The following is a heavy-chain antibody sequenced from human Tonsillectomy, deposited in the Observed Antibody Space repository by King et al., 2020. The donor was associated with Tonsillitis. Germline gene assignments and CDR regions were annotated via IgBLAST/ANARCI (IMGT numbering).Heavy chain of an antibody. CDR1: GFTFNNAW. V-gene: IGHV3-15*01. D-gene: IGHD2-15*01. Sequence: QLVQSGGGLVKPGGSLRLSCVVSGFTFNNAWMSWARQAPGRGLEWVGRIKNKADGGTAAYTAPVKGRFTISRDDSKNTLYLQMDSLEAEDTGVYYCTARSSGAYDGSWGQGTLVTVSS. CDR2: IKNKADGGTA. J-gene: IGHJ5*02. CDR3: TARSSGAYDGS.